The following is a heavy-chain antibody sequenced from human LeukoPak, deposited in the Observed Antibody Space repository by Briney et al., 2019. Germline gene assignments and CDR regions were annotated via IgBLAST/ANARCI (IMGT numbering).Heavy chain of an antibody. CDR2: ISSSGSTI. J-gene: IGHJ4*02. Sequence: GGSLRLSCAASGFTFSDYYMSWIRQAPGKGLEWVSYISSSGSTIYYADSVKGRFTISRDNAKNSLYLQMNSLRAEDTAVYYCARERYFDWSRSFDYWGQGTLVTVSS. D-gene: IGHD3-9*01. V-gene: IGHV3-11*01. CDR1: GFTFSDYY. CDR3: ARERYFDWSRSFDY.